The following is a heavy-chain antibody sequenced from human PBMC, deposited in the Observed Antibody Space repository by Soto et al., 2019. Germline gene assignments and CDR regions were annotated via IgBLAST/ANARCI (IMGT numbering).Heavy chain of an antibody. CDR2: IYPGGVNI. V-gene: IGHV1-46*03. J-gene: IGHJ5*01. CDR3: AKDQGWLVGVCWFDS. D-gene: IGHD6-19*01. Sequence: ASVKVSCKAIGYSFTSHYMHWVRQAPGQGLEWMGTIYPGGVNIGYAQKFKGRVTMTKDTSTSTVYMELNSLTSEDTAVYYCAKDQGWLVGVCWFDSWGQGTLVTVSS. CDR1: GYSFTSHY.